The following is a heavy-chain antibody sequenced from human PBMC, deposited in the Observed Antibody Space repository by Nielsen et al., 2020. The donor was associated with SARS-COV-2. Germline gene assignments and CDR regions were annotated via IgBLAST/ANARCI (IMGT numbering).Heavy chain of an antibody. CDR3: ARGELQHYYYGMDV. J-gene: IGHJ6*02. V-gene: IGHV4-34*01. D-gene: IGHD1-7*01. CDR1: GGSFSGYY. Sequence: SETLSLTCAVYGGSFSGYYWSWIRQPPGKGLEWTGEINHSGSTNYNPSLKSRVTISVDTSKNQFSLKLSSVTAADTAVYYCARGELQHYYYGMDVWGQGTTVTVSS. CDR2: INHSGST.